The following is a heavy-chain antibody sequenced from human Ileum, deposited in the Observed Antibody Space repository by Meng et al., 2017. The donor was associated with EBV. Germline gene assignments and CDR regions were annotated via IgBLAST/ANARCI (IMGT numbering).Heavy chain of an antibody. CDR3: ARYDCNSGYCLTY. V-gene: IGHV3-33*01. CDR2: IWYDGSNK. J-gene: IGHJ4*02. CDR1: GFTFSNYG. Sequence: HRVGRGGAWVQPGRSWRLSCAACGFTFSNYGFHWVRLAPGKGLEWVALIWYDGSNKYYADSVKGRYTVSRDNSETTLYLQMDSLRAEDTAMYYCARYDCNSGYCLTYWGQGTLVTVSS. D-gene: IGHD2-21*02.